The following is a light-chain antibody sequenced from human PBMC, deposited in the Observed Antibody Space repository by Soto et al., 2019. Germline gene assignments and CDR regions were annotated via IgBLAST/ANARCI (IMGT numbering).Light chain of an antibody. CDR3: QQYHSYPFT. Sequence: DIQMTQSPSTLSASVGDRVTMTFGASQSISNRLAWYQQKPGKAPKYLIYDASSLESGAPSRFSGSASGPEFTLTISSLQPDDFATYYCQQYHSYPFTFGPGTKVDIK. CDR2: DAS. CDR1: QSISNR. J-gene: IGKJ3*01. V-gene: IGKV1-5*01.